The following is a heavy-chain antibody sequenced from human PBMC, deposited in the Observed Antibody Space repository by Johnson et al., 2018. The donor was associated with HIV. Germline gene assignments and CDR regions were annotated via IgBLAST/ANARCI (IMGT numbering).Heavy chain of an antibody. CDR2: IFSDNST. J-gene: IGHJ3*02. CDR3: ATDTGSGFDSFDT. D-gene: IGHD3-3*01. Sequence: QVQLVESGGGVVQPGGSLRLSCAASGFTFSSYGMHWVRQAPGKGLEWVSVIFSDNSTDYADSVKGGFIISRDRSKNTLYLHMSSLRVEDTAVYYCATDTGSGFDSFDTWGQGTMVTVSS. V-gene: IGHV3-NL1*01. CDR1: GFTFSSYG.